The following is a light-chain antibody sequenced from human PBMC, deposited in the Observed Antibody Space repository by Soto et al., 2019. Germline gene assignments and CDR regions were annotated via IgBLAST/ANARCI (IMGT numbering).Light chain of an antibody. CDR2: DAS. CDR3: LQRTSWLS. Sequence: ETVLTQSPATLSLSPGDSATLSCRASQSVRNFLAWYQQKPGQAPRLLIYDASNRAAGIPARFSGSGSGTDFTLTISTLEPEAFGVYYCLQRTSWLSFGGGTKVEI. V-gene: IGKV3-11*01. CDR1: QSVRNF. J-gene: IGKJ4*01.